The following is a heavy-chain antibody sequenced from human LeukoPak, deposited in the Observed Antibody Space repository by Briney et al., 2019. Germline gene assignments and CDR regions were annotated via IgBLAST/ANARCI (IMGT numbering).Heavy chain of an antibody. D-gene: IGHD1-14*01. CDR2: ISSDGSST. Sequence: GGSLRLSCAASGFTFSSYWMHWVRHAPGKGLVWVSRISSDGSSTIYADSVKGRFTISRDNAKNTLYLQMNSLRAEDTAVYYCARSGGIGKGYYYYGMDVWGQGTTVTVSS. J-gene: IGHJ6*02. V-gene: IGHV3-74*01. CDR3: ARSGGIGKGYYYYGMDV. CDR1: GFTFSSYW.